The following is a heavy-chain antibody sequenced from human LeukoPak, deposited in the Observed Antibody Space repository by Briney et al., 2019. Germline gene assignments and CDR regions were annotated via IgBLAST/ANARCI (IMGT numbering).Heavy chain of an antibody. Sequence: ASVKVSCKASGYTFTGYYMHWVRQAPGQGLEWMGWINPNSGGTNYAQKFQGRVTMTRDTSISTAYMEPSRLRSDDTAVYYCARELYGDYGAFDIWGQGTMVTVSS. V-gene: IGHV1-2*02. CDR2: INPNSGGT. CDR3: ARELYGDYGAFDI. CDR1: GYTFTGYY. D-gene: IGHD4-17*01. J-gene: IGHJ3*02.